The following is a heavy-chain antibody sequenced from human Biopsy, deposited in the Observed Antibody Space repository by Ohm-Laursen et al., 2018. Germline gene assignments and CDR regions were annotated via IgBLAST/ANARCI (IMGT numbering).Heavy chain of an antibody. D-gene: IGHD3-3*01. CDR1: GYTFTNYG. V-gene: IGHV1-18*01. J-gene: IGHJ4*02. CDR2: VSPYNGDT. CDR3: ARDRWPHVTLLGLVVFDF. Sequence: SVKASCKPSGYTFTNYGISWVRQAPGQGLEWMGWVSPYNGDTDYAQKLQGRVTMTTDTSTSTAYMDLRSLRSDDPAVYYFARDRWPHVTLLGLVVFDFWGQGTLVIVSS.